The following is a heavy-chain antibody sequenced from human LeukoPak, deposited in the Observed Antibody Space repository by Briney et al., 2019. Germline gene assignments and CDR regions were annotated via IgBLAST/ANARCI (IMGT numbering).Heavy chain of an antibody. V-gene: IGHV1-2*02. CDR2: INPNSGGT. CDR3: AADRASSGYLSAFDI. J-gene: IGHJ3*02. CDR1: GYTFTDYY. D-gene: IGHD3-22*01. Sequence: GASLKVSCEAPGYTFTDYYLHWVRQPPGQGLDWMGWINPNSGGTNYAQKFQERVTITRDMSTSTAYMELSSLRSEDTAVYYCAADRASSGYLSAFDIWGQGTMVTVSS.